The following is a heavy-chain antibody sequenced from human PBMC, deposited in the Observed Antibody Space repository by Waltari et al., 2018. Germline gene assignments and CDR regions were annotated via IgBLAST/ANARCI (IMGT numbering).Heavy chain of an antibody. V-gene: IGHV1-69*04. CDR2: IVPILRIA. Sequence: QVQLVQSGAEVKKPGSSVKVSCKASGGTFSSYAISWVRQAPGQGLEWMGRIVPILRIATTAQKVQGRVTITADKSTSTAYMELSSLRSEDTAVYYCASKDGYIDYWGQGTLVTVSS. CDR1: GGTFSSYA. CDR3: ASKDGYIDY. J-gene: IGHJ4*02.